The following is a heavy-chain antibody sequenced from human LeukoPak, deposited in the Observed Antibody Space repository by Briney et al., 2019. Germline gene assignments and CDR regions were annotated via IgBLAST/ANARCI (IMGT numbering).Heavy chain of an antibody. J-gene: IGHJ3*02. Sequence: PGGSLRLSCAASGFTVSSNYMNWVRQAPGKGLEWASIIYSGGSTFYADSVKGRFTISRDNSKNTLFLQMNSLRAEDTAVYYCARSNDAFDIWGQGTMVTVSS. D-gene: IGHD5/OR15-5a*01. CDR3: ARSNDAFDI. V-gene: IGHV3-53*01. CDR1: GFTVSSNY. CDR2: IYSGGST.